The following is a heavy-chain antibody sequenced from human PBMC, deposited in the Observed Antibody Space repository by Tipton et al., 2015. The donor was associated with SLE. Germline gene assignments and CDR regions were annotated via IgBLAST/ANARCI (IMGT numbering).Heavy chain of an antibody. D-gene: IGHD6-19*01. CDR1: GGSISSINNY. CDR3: ARGYKELSRQWLATVYMDV. V-gene: IGHV4-39*07. J-gene: IGHJ6*03. CDR2: IYYSGST. Sequence: TLSLTCTVSGGSISSINNYWGWIRQPPGKGLEWIGSIYYSGSTNYNPSLKSRVTISVDTSKNQFSLKLSSVTAADTAVYYCARGYKELSRQWLATVYMDVWGKGTTVTVS.